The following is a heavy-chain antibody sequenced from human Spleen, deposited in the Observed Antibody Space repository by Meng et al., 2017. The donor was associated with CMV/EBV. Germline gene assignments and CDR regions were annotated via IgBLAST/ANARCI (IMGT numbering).Heavy chain of an antibody. Sequence: GESLKISCAASGFTFDDYAMHWVRQAPGKGLEWVSLISWDGGSTYYADSVKGRFTISRDNSKNSLYLQMNSLRAEDTALYYCAKDSNYDYYYGMDVWGQGTTVTVSS. J-gene: IGHJ6*02. CDR3: AKDSNYDYYYGMDV. CDR1: GFTFDDYA. V-gene: IGHV3-43D*03. D-gene: IGHD4/OR15-4a*01. CDR2: ISWDGGST.